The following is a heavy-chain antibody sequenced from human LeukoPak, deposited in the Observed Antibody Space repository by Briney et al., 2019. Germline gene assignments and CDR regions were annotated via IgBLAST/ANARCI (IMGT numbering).Heavy chain of an antibody. CDR2: IISTGTYT. V-gene: IGHV3-64*01. CDR3: ARGPTEISLDAFDI. J-gene: IGHJ3*02. Sequence: GGSLRLSCAAFGSTFSSYGMYWVRQASGKGLEHVSGIISTGTYTYYANSGKDRLTIPRNNSKNPPYLQRASLRAEDTAVYAGARGPTEISLDAFDIWGQGTMVTVSS. CDR1: GSTFSSYG. D-gene: IGHD3-16*02.